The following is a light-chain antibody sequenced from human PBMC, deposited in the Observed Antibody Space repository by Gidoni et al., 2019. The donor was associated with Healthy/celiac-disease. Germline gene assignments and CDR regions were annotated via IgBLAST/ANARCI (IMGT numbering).Light chain of an antibody. CDR3: QSYDSSLSAYVV. Sequence: QSVLTQPLSVSGAPGQRLTISCTGSSSNIGAGYDVHWYQQLPGTAPKLLIYGNSNRPSGVPDRFSGSTSGTSASLAITGLQAEDEADYYCQSYDSSLSAYVVFGGGTKLTVL. V-gene: IGLV1-40*01. CDR2: GNS. J-gene: IGLJ2*01. CDR1: SSNIGAGYD.